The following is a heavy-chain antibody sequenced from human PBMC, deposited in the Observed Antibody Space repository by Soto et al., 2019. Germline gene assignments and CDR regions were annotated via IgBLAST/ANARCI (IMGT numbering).Heavy chain of an antibody. V-gene: IGHV4-39*01. D-gene: IGHD3-16*02. CDR1: GSSINSMAYY. CDR3: AGHVVTWGTYRFTYFAY. Sequence: PSETLSLTCTVSGSSINSMAYYWGWIRQPPGKGLEWIGSTYYTGSTYYNPSLKSRVTISVDTSKNQFSLKLSSVTAADTAVYYCAGHVVTWGTYRFTYFAYWGLGTLVTVSS. J-gene: IGHJ4*02. CDR2: TYYTGST.